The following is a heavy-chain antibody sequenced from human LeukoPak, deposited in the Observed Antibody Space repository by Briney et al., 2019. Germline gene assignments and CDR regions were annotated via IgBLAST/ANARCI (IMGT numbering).Heavy chain of an antibody. CDR1: GVSFNNYG. J-gene: IGHJ4*02. Sequence: GGSLRLSCAASGVSFNNYGMSSVRQAPGKGLEWVSSISNGGKHTSYADSVRGRFTISRDNSKNTPYLQMDSLRAADTAVYYCAKVISSYSGYDSYWGQGTLVTVSS. CDR2: ISNGGKHT. D-gene: IGHD5-12*01. CDR3: AKVISSYSGYDSY. V-gene: IGHV3-23*01.